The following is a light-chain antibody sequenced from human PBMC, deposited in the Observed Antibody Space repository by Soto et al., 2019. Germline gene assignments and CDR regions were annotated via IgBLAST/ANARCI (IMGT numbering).Light chain of an antibody. Sequence: EIVLTQSPATLPLSPGEKATLSCRASQSVSSYLAWYQQKPGQAPRLLIYDASNRATGIPARFSGSGSGTDFTLTISSLEPEDFADYYCQQRSNCPLTFGGGTKVDIK. CDR3: QQRSNCPLT. J-gene: IGKJ4*01. CDR1: QSVSSY. V-gene: IGKV3-11*01. CDR2: DAS.